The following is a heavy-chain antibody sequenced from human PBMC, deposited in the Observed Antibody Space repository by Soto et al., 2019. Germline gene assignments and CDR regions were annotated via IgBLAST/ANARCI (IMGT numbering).Heavy chain of an antibody. CDR1: GGSIRHAYYY. D-gene: IGHD2-15*01. CDR2: IYYTGTT. J-gene: IGHJ3*01. V-gene: IGHV4-30-4*01. Sequence: SETPSPTCTVSGGSIRHAYYYWSWIRQPPGEGLEWIGYIYYTGTTFYNPSLKGRLTMSLDKSKNQFSLKLTPVTAADTAAYYCARRGDIAALKNGFDLWGQGTMVT. CDR3: ARRGDIAALKNGFDL.